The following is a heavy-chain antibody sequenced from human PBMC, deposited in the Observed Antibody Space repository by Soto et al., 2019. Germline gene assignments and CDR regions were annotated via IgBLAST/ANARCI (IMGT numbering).Heavy chain of an antibody. CDR3: ARDRRGPPVAGTKVSYYYYYGMDV. J-gene: IGHJ6*02. CDR1: GYTFTGYY. Sequence: GASVKVSCKASGYTFTGYYMHWVRQAPGQGLEWMGWISPNSGGTNYAQKFQGWVTMTRDTSISTAYMELSRLRSGDTAVYYCARDRRGPPVAGTKVSYYYYYGMDVWGQGTTVTVSS. CDR2: ISPNSGGT. V-gene: IGHV1-2*04. D-gene: IGHD6-19*01.